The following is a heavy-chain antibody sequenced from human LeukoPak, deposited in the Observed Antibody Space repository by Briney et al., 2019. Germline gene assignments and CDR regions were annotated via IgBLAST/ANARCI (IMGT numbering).Heavy chain of an antibody. Sequence: SETLSLNCAVYGGSFSAYYWSWVRQPPGKGLEWIGEINHSGSTNYNPSLKSRVTMSVDTSKNQFSLKLSSVTAADTAVYYCARDWRDSSGWYGGHDYWGQGTLVTVSS. V-gene: IGHV4-34*01. CDR2: INHSGST. D-gene: IGHD6-19*01. J-gene: IGHJ4*02. CDR3: ARDWRDSSGWYGGHDY. CDR1: GGSFSAYY.